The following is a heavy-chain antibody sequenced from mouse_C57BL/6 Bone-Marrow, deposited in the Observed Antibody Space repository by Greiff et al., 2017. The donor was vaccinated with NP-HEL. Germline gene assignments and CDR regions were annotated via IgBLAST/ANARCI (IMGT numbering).Heavy chain of an antibody. V-gene: IGHV1-26*01. CDR1: GYTFTDYY. CDR2: INPHNGGT. Sequence: VQLQQSGPELVKPGASVKISCKASGYTFTDYYMNWVKQSHGKSLEWIGDINPHNGGTSYNQKFKGKATLTVDKSSSTAYMELRSLTSEDSAVYYGAGEGNYSNYGAYWGQGTLVTVSA. CDR3: AGEGNYSNYGAY. J-gene: IGHJ3*01. D-gene: IGHD2-5*01.